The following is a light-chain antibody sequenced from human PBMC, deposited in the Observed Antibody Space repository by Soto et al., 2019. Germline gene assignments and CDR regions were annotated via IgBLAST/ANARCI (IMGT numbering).Light chain of an antibody. Sequence: DIVMTQSPLSLPVTPGEPASISCRSSQSLLHSNGYNYLDWYLQKPGQSPQLLIYLGSNRASGVTDRFSGSGSGTDFTLKISRVEAEDVGVYYFMQALQTSMYTFGQGTKLEIK. CDR3: MQALQTSMYT. J-gene: IGKJ2*01. CDR1: QSLLHSNGYNY. CDR2: LGS. V-gene: IGKV2-28*01.